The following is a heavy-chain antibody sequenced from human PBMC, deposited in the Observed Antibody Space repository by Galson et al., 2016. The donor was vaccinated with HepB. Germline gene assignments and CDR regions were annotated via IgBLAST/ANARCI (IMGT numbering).Heavy chain of an antibody. V-gene: IGHV3-9*01. J-gene: IGHJ3*01. CDR2: ISWDSGVT. D-gene: IGHD3-3*01. CDR3: SKVSGYYNWDTAFDA. CDR1: GFTFGHYA. Sequence: SLRLSCAASGFTFGHYAMHWVRQAPGKGLEWVSAISWDSGVTIYADSVRGRFTISRDNAKNSLYLQMNRLTTEDTAFYYCSKVSGYYNWDTAFDAWGQGTMVTVSS.